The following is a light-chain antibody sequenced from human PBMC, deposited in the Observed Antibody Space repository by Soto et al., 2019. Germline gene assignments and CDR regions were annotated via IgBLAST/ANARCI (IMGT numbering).Light chain of an antibody. J-gene: IGKJ5*01. V-gene: IGKV3-20*01. CDR3: HQYGGSPRT. CDR1: QSVVGSQ. CDR2: DAS. Sequence: IELTQSAGTLAWSPGMRATVSCRTSQSVVGSQLARYQQLPGQAPRLLMFDASRRATGIPDRFSGSGSGTEFTLTISSLEPEDFAVYYCHQYGGSPRTFGQGTRLEIK.